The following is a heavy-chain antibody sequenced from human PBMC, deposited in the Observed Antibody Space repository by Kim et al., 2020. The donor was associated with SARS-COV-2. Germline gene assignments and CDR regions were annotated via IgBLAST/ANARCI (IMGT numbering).Heavy chain of an antibody. J-gene: IGHJ5*02. CDR1: GFTFTSSA. D-gene: IGHD3-9*01. CDR2: IVVGSGNT. V-gene: IGHV1-58*01. Sequence: SVKVSCKASGFTFTSSAVQWVRQARGQRLEWIGWIVVGSGNTNYAQKFQERVTITRDMSTSTAYMELSSLRSEDTAVYYCAATYYDILTGPGWFDPWGQGTLVTVSS. CDR3: AATYYDILTGPGWFDP.